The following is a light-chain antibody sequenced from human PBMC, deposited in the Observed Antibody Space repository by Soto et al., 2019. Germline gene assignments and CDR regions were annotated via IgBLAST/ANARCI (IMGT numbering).Light chain of an antibody. V-gene: IGKV3-20*01. Sequence: VLTQSPSPLSVSTGERATITCRASQSVSTNLAWYRQRPGQAPRLLIFGTSTRASGTLDRFSGSGSGTYFSLTITRLEPEDFAVYYCQQHGSSPLTFGGGTKVDIK. CDR1: QSVSTN. CDR3: QQHGSSPLT. CDR2: GTS. J-gene: IGKJ4*01.